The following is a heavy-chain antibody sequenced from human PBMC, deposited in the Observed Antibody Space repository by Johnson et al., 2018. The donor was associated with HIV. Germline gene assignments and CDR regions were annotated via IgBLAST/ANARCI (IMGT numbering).Heavy chain of an antibody. D-gene: IGHD3-3*01. CDR3: ARCPSTIFGVVTTGDAFDS. J-gene: IGHJ3*02. CDR2: IKSKTDGGTI. Sequence: MLLVESGGGLVKPVGSLRLSCAASGFTFNDAWMTWVRQPPGKGLEWVGRIKSKTDGGTIEYAAPVKGRLTIPRDDSKNTLYLQMNSLKTEDTAMYYCARCPSTIFGVVTTGDAFDSWGQGTMVTVSS. CDR1: GFTFNDAW. V-gene: IGHV3-15*01.